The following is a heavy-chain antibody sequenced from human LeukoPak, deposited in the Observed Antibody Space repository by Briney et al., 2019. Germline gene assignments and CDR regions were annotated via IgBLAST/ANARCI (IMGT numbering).Heavy chain of an antibody. Sequence: ASVKVSCKASGYTFTGYGISWVRQAPGQGLEWMGWISAYNGNTNYAQKLQGRVTMTTDTSTSTAYMELRSLRSDDTAVYYCARDHTAGYSNLPDAFDIWGQGTMVTVSS. V-gene: IGHV1-18*01. CDR2: ISAYNGNT. CDR3: ARDHTAGYSNLPDAFDI. J-gene: IGHJ3*02. CDR1: GYTFTGYG. D-gene: IGHD6-13*01.